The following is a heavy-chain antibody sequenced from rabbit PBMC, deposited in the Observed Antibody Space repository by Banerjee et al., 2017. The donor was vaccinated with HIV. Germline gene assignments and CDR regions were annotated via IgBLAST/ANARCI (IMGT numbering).Heavy chain of an antibody. D-gene: IGHD4-1*01. CDR3: ARGDGSSGWGGL. CDR1: GITFSSSHY. Sequence: SLAESGGELVKPGASPTLNCPASGITFSSSHYLCWVRQAPGKGLEWIGCTNTGSGKTFYASWAKGRFTISKTSSTTVTLQMTSLTAADTATYFCARGDGSSGWGGLWGQGTLVTVS. CDR2: TNTGSGKT. J-gene: IGHJ6*01. V-gene: IGHV1S40*01.